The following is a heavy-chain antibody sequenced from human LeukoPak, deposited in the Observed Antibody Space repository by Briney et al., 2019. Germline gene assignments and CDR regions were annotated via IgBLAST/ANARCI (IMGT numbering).Heavy chain of an antibody. D-gene: IGHD1-26*01. CDR2: IYPGDSDT. CDR3: TRLVGAADDAFDI. V-gene: IGHV5-51*01. CDR1: GYMFTSHR. Sequence: GGSLKISCEAAGYMFTSHRIAWVRQMPGKGLEGMGIIYPGDSDTKYSPSFQGQVTISADKSISTAYLQWSSLKAPDTAMYYCTRLVGAADDAFDIWGQGTMVTVSS. J-gene: IGHJ3*02.